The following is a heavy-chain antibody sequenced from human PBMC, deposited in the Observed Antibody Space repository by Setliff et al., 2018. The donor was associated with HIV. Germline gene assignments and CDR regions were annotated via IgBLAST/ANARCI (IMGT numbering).Heavy chain of an antibody. CDR2: ITGSGRTT. CDR1: GFTFSSYS. Sequence: PGGSLRLSCAASGFTFSSYSMHWVRQAPGKGLEWVSAITGSGRTTYYADSVKGRFTISRDNSKNTLYLQMNSLRADDTAVYYCTKDTSPQPPDFDSWGQGTLVTVS. V-gene: IGHV3-23*01. CDR3: TKDTSPQPPDFDS. J-gene: IGHJ4*02. D-gene: IGHD2-2*01.